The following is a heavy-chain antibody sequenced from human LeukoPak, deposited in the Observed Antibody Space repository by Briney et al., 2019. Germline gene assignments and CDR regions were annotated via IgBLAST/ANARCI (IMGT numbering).Heavy chain of an antibody. CDR3: ARGSMVYATRRPYPWYFDL. CDR1: GYTFTSYY. CDR2: INPSGGST. J-gene: IGHJ2*01. V-gene: IGHV1-46*01. D-gene: IGHD2-8*01. Sequence: ASVKVSCKASGYTFTSYYMHWVRQAPGQGLEWMGIINPSGGSTSYAQKLQGRVTITRNTSISTAYMELSSLRSEDTAVYYCARGSMVYATRRPYPWYFDLWGRGTLVTVSS.